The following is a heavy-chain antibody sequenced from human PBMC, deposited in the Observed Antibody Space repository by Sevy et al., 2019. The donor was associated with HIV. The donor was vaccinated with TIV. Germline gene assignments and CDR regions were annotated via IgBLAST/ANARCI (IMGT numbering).Heavy chain of an antibody. Sequence: GGSLRLSCAASGFAFYEYSMSWIRQAPGKGLEWVATLSFGCGKINYADSVKGRFTISRDNSKNSFYLQMDNLRVEDTALYYCAREGCSRPHDYLGQGTRVTVSS. J-gene: IGHJ4*02. CDR2: LSFGCGKI. D-gene: IGHD2-8*01. V-gene: IGHV3-23*01. CDR3: AREGCSRPHDY. CDR1: GFAFYEYS.